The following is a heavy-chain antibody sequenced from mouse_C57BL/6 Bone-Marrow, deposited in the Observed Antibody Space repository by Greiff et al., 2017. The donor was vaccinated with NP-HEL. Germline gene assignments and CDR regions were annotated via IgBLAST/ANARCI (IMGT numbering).Heavy chain of an antibody. V-gene: IGHV1-72*01. CDR3: ASSNPRWFAY. CDR2: LDPNSGGP. J-gene: IGHJ3*01. Sequence: VQLQQPGAELVKPGASVKLSCKASGYTFTSYWMHWVKQRPGRGLEWIGRLDPNSGGPKYNEKFKGKATLTVDKPSSTAYMQLISLTSEDSAVYYCASSNPRWFAYWGQGTLVTVSA. CDR1: GYTFTSYW.